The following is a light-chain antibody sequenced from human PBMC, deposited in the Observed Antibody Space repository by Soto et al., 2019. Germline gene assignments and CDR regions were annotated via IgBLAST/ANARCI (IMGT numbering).Light chain of an antibody. Sequence: EIVMTQSPATLSVSPGETATLSCRASQSVGSAVAWYQHKPGQAPRLLIVGASIRATGVPGRFSGGGSGTEFTLTISSLQSEDVAVYCGQQYKNWPPLSFGGGTTVEIK. CDR3: QQYKNWPPLS. V-gene: IGKV3-15*01. CDR2: GAS. J-gene: IGKJ4*01. CDR1: QSVGSA.